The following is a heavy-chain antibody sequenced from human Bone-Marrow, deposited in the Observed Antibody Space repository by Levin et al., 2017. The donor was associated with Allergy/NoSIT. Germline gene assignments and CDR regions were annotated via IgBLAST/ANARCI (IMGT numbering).Heavy chain of an antibody. J-gene: IGHJ3*02. D-gene: IGHD1-14*01. Sequence: MTSETLSLTCIVSGYSIWAWIRQSPGKGLEWIGSLYYSGSTYYNPSLKSRVTISVDTSKNQFSLNLSPVTAADTAVYYCARPRNHGFDIWGQGTLVTVSS. V-gene: IGHV4-39*01. CDR2: LYYSGST. CDR3: ARPRNHGFDI. CDR1: GYSI.